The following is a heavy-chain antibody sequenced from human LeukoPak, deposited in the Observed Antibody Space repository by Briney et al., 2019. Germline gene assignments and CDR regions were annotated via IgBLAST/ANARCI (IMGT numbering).Heavy chain of an antibody. CDR3: ARGYSSGWRLDY. CDR2: ISYDGSNK. D-gene: IGHD6-25*01. Sequence: GGSLRLSCAASGFTFSSYAMHWVRQAPGKGLEWVAVISYDGSNKYYADSVKGRFTISRDNSKNTLYLQMNSLRAEDTAVYYCARGYSSGWRLDYWGQGTLVTVSS. V-gene: IGHV3-30-3*01. CDR1: GFTFSSYA. J-gene: IGHJ4*02.